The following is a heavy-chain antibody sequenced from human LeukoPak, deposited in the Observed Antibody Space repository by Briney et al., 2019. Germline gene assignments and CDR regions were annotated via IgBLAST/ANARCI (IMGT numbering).Heavy chain of an antibody. CDR1: GFKFSSYW. D-gene: IGHD1-26*01. CDR3: ARDSGWELLMGIDY. CDR2: INTNGDSA. V-gene: IGHV3-74*01. J-gene: IGHJ4*02. Sequence: GGSLRLSCAVSGFKFSSYWMNWVRQVPGKGLMWVAHINTNGDSANYADSVKGRFTISRDNAKSTLSLQMNSLRAEDTAVYYCARDSGWELLMGIDYWGQGTLVTVSS.